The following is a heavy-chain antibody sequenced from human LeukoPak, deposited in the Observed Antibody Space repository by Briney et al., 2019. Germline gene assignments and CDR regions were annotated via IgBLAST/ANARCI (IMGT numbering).Heavy chain of an antibody. CDR1: GYSISSGYY. CDR2: IYHSGST. CDR3: ARSRYYDFWSGYSSGIDY. V-gene: IGHV4-38-2*01. D-gene: IGHD3-3*01. Sequence: SETLPLTCAVSGYSISSGYYWGWIRQPPGKGLEWIGSIYHSGSTYYNPSLKSRVTISVDTSKNQFSLKLSSVTAADTAVYYCARSRYYDFWSGYSSGIDYWGQGTLVTVSS. J-gene: IGHJ4*02.